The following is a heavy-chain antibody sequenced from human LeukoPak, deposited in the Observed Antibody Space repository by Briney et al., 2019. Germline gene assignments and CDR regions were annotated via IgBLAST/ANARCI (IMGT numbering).Heavy chain of an antibody. D-gene: IGHD3-22*01. CDR2: ISYDESNK. CDR1: GFTFSSYA. Sequence: PGGSLRLSCAASGFTFSSYAMHWVRQAPGKGLEWVAVISYDESNKYYADSVKGRFTISRDNSKNTLYLQMNSLRAEDTAVYYCARDARPWYYYDSSGLAPAFDIWGQGTMVTVSS. J-gene: IGHJ3*02. CDR3: ARDARPWYYYDSSGLAPAFDI. V-gene: IGHV3-30-3*01.